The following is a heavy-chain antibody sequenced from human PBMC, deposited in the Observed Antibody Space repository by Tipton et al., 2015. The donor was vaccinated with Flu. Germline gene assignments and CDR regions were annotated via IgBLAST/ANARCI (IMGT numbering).Heavy chain of an antibody. CDR3: ARSTYYYGSGSSDY. CDR1: AYSISSGYY. D-gene: IGHD3-10*01. J-gene: IGHJ4*02. Sequence: TLSLTCAVSAYSISSGYYWGWIRQPPGKGLEWIGCISHSGRTYYNPSLKSRVTISVDTAKNQFSQRLSSVTAADTAVYYCARSTYYYGSGSSDYWSQGTLVTVSS. V-gene: IGHV4-38-2*01. CDR2: ISHSGRT.